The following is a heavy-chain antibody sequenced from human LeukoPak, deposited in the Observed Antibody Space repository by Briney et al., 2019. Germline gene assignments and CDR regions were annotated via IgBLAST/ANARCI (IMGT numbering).Heavy chain of an antibody. V-gene: IGHV1-69*04. Sequence: SVKLSCKASGGTFSSYAISLVRQAPGQGLEWMGSIIPILGIANYAQKFQGRVTITADQSTSTAYMELRSLRSEATALYNCADITMVRGVVGNWSDPWGQGTLVTVSS. CDR2: IIPILGIA. D-gene: IGHD3-10*01. CDR1: GGTFSSYA. J-gene: IGHJ5*02. CDR3: ADITMVRGVVGNWSDP.